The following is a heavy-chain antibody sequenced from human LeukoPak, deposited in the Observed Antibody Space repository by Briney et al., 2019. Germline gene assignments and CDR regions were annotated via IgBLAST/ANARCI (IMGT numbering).Heavy chain of an antibody. J-gene: IGHJ6*03. CDR1: GGTFSSYA. CDR2: IIPIFGTA. Sequence: SVKVSCKASGGTFSSYAINWARQAPGQGLEWMGGIIPIFGTANYAQKFQGRVTISADESTSTAYMELSSLRSDDTAVYYCARDNKTSYSYFMDVWGKGTTVTVSS. D-gene: IGHD2/OR15-2a*01. V-gene: IGHV1-69*13. CDR3: ARDNKTSYSYFMDV.